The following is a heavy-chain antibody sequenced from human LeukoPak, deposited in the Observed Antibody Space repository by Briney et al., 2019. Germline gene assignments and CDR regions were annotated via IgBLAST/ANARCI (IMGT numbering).Heavy chain of an antibody. Sequence: PGGSLRLSCAASGFTFSSYAMSWVRQAPGKGLEWVSAISGSGGSTYYADSVKGRFTISRDNSKNTLYLQMNSLRAEDTAVYYCARDAPHCSSTSCYTEDDWYFDLWGRGTLVTVSS. CDR1: GFTFSSYA. CDR2: ISGSGGST. J-gene: IGHJ2*01. D-gene: IGHD2-2*02. CDR3: ARDAPHCSSTSCYTEDDWYFDL. V-gene: IGHV3-23*01.